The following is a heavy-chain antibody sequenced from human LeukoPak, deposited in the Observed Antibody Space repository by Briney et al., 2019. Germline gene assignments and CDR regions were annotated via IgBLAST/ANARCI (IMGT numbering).Heavy chain of an antibody. CDR3: ARGRSGLAAAGTYDY. V-gene: IGHV1-8*01. J-gene: IGHJ4*02. Sequence: ASVKVSCKASGYTFTSSDINWVRQAAGQGLEWMGWINPNSGRTGYAQKFQGRVTMIANTSISTAYMELSSLRFDDTAVYYCARGRSGLAAAGTYDYWGQGTLITVSS. D-gene: IGHD6-13*01. CDR1: GYTFTSSD. CDR2: INPNSGRT.